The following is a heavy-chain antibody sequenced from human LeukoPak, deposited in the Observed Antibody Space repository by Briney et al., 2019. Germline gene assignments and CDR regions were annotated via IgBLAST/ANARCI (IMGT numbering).Heavy chain of an antibody. CDR2: ISYDGRNR. CDR3: AKETRGSYSDY. CDR1: GFTFSSSG. V-gene: IGHV3-30*02. Sequence: GGSLRLSCAASGFTFSSSGMHWVRQAPGKGLEWVAFISYDGRNRYYADSVKGRFTISRDNSKNTLYLQMNSLRAEDTAVYYCAKETRGSYSDYWGQGTLVTVSS. J-gene: IGHJ4*02. D-gene: IGHD5-12*01.